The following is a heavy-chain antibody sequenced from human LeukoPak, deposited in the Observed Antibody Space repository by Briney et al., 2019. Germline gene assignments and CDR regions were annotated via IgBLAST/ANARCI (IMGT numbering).Heavy chain of an antibody. J-gene: IGHJ4*02. CDR3: ARADSIRLLDY. Sequence: SETLSLTCTVSGGSISSYYWSWIRQPPGKGLEWIGYIYYSGSTNYNPSLKSRVTISVDTSKNQFSLKLSSVTAADTAVYYCARADSIRLLDYWGQGTLVTVSS. D-gene: IGHD5-18*01. CDR1: GGSISSYY. V-gene: IGHV4-59*01. CDR2: IYYSGST.